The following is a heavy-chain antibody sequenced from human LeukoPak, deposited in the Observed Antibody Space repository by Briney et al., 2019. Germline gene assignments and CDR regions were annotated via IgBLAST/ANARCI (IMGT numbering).Heavy chain of an antibody. V-gene: IGHV3-30*04. J-gene: IGHJ3*02. Sequence: GRSLRLSCAASGFTFRNYVLHWVRQAPGRGLEWVTLISQDSSNRHYADSVKGRFTISRDNSKNTLYLEMNSLRDEDTAVYFRARENDAFDIWGQGTMVTVSS. CDR1: GFTFRNYV. CDR3: ARENDAFDI. CDR2: ISQDSSNR.